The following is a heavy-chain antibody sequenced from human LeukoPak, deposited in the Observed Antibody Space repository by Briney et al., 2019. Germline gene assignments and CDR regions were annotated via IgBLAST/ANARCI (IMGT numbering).Heavy chain of an antibody. CDR2: ISDSGTST. V-gene: IGHV3-23*01. D-gene: IGHD2/OR15-2a*01. Sequence: GGSLRLSCAAPGFTFNSCAMSWVRQAPGKGLEWVSTISDSGTSTFYADSVKGRFTISRDNSKNTLYVQMNSLRAEDTAVYYCAKRDYYSFDYWGQGTLVTVSS. J-gene: IGHJ4*02. CDR1: GFTFNSCA. CDR3: AKRDYYSFDY.